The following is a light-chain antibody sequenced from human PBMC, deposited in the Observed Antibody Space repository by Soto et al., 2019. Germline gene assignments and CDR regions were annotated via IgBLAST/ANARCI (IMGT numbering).Light chain of an antibody. V-gene: IGLV1-40*01. CDR3: QSYDSSLSGVV. J-gene: IGLJ2*01. Sequence: QSVLTQPPSVSGAPGQRVTISCTGSSSNIGAGFDVHWYQQLPGTAPKRLRYSNSNRPSGVHDRFSGSKSGTSASLAITGLQAEDEADYYCQSYDSSLSGVVFGGGTKLTV. CDR2: SNS. CDR1: SSNIGAGFD.